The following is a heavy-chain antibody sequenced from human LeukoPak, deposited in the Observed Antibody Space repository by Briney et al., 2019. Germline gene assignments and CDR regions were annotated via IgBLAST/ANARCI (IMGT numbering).Heavy chain of an antibody. V-gene: IGHV1-69*04. J-gene: IGHJ4*02. Sequence: SVKVSCKASGYTFSSYAISWVRQAPGQGLEWMGRIIPILGIANYAQKFQGRVTITADKSTSTAYMELSSLRSEDTAVYYCATWRGGGNFFDYWGQGTLVTGSS. CDR1: GYTFSSYA. CDR2: IIPILGIA. D-gene: IGHD4-23*01. CDR3: ATWRGGGNFFDY.